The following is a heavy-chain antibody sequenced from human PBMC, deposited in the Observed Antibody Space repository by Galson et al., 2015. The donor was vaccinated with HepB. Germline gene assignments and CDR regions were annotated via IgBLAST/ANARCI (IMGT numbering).Heavy chain of an antibody. CDR1: GDSVSSNSAA. CDR2: TYYRSKWYN. D-gene: IGHD3-22*01. Sequence: CAISGDSVSSNSAAWNWIRQSPSRGLEWLGRTYYRSKWYNDYAVSVKSRITINPDTSKNQFSLQLNSVTPEDTAVYYCARDITLDSSEINSEGYWFDPWGQGTLVTVSS. V-gene: IGHV6-1*01. CDR3: ARDITLDSSEINSEGYWFDP. J-gene: IGHJ5*02.